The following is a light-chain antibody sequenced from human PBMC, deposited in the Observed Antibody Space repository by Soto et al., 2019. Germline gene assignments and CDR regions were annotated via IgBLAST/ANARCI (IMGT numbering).Light chain of an antibody. CDR3: AAWDDSLNGVL. CDR1: SSNIGSNT. J-gene: IGLJ2*01. V-gene: IGLV1-44*01. CDR2: SNN. Sequence: QSVLTQSPSASGTPGQTITISCSGSSSNIGSNTVNWYQHLPGTAPKVLIYSNNRRPSGVPDRFSGSKSGTSASLAISGLQSEEEADYYCAAWDDSLNGVLFGGGTKVTVL.